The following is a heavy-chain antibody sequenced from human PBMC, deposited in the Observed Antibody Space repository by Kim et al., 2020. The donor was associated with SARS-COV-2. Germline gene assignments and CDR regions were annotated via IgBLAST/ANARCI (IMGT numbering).Heavy chain of an antibody. Sequence: KFQGRVTMTRNTSISTAYMELGSLRSEDTAVYYCARKATNSGYDTHYFDYWGQGTLVTVSS. CDR3: ARKATNSGYDTHYFDY. V-gene: IGHV1-8*01. J-gene: IGHJ4*02. D-gene: IGHD5-12*01.